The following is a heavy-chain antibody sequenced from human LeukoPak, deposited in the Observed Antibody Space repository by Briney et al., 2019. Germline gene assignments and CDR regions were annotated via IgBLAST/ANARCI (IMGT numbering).Heavy chain of an antibody. CDR2: IWYDGSNK. V-gene: IGHV3-33*01. J-gene: IGHJ4*02. CDR3: ARDSSVVVPAAIRY. Sequence: PGGSLRLSCAASGFTFSSYGMHWVRQAPGKGLEWVAVIWYDGSNKYYADSVKGRFTISRDNSKNTLCLQMNSLRAEDTAVYYCARDSSVVVPAAIRYWGQGTLVTVSP. CDR1: GFTFSSYG. D-gene: IGHD2-2*02.